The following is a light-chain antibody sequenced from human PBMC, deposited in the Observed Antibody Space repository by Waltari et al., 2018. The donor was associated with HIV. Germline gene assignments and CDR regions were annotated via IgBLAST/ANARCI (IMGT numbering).Light chain of an antibody. CDR2: LAS. J-gene: IGKJ5*01. V-gene: IGKV2-28*01. Sequence: DIVMTQSPLSLPVTPGEQASIPCRSSQSLLNSNGFNYLDWYLQKPAQSPRLLIYLASARAPGVPDRFSGSGSGTDFTLKISRVEADDVGVYYCMQALQTPLITFGQGTRLEIK. CDR1: QSLLNSNGFNY. CDR3: MQALQTPLIT.